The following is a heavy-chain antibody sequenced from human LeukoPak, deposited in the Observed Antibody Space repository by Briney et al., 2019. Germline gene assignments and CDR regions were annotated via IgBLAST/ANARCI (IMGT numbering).Heavy chain of an antibody. J-gene: IGHJ4*02. CDR2: INHSGST. Sequence: SETLSLTCAVYGGSFSGYYWSWIRQPPGKGLEWIGEINHSGSTNYNPSLKSRVTISVDTSKNQFSLKLSSVTAADTAVYYCARVAYSSSPFFDYWGQGTLVTVSS. D-gene: IGHD6-13*01. V-gene: IGHV4-34*01. CDR3: ARVAYSSSPFFDY. CDR1: GGSFSGYY.